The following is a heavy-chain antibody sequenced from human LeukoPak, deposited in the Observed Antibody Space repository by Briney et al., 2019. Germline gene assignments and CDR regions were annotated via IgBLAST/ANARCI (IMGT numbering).Heavy chain of an antibody. CDR2: IIPIFAIT. Sequence: SVKVSCKASGGTFSRYTINWVRQAPGQGLEWMGRIIPIFAITDFAQKFRGRVTITADKSTSTAYMELTSLSPEDTAVYYCARWASSCTSGSCPFYFDFWGRGALVTVSS. D-gene: IGHD2-15*01. J-gene: IGHJ4*02. CDR3: ARWASSCTSGSCPFYFDF. V-gene: IGHV1-69*02. CDR1: GGTFSRYT.